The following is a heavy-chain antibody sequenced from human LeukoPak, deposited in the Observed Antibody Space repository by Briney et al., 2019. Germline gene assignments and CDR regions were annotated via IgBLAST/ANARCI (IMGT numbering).Heavy chain of an antibody. V-gene: IGHV4-38-2*02. CDR3: AIAVDGHSSGWGRFDY. CDR2: IYHSGST. D-gene: IGHD6-19*01. Sequence: SETLSLTCTVSGYSISSGYYWGWIRQPPGKGLEWIGSIYHSGSTYYNPSLKSRVTISVDTSKNQFSLKLSSVTAADTAVYYCAIAVDGHSSGWGRFDYWGQGTLVTVSS. J-gene: IGHJ4*02. CDR1: GYSISSGYY.